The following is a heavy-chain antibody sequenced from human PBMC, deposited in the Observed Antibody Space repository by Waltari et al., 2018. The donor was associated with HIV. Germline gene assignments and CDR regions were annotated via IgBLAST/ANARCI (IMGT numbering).Heavy chain of an antibody. V-gene: IGHV5-51*01. CDR1: GYSFSSYW. D-gene: IGHD4-17*01. Sequence: EVQLVQSGAEVKKPGESLKISCTGSGYSFSSYWIGWVRQVPGKGLELMGIIYPGDSDTKYSPTFQGQVTISADKSISTAYLQWSSLKASDTAIYYCARGDGAPPEWFDPWGQGTLVTVSS. J-gene: IGHJ5*02. CDR2: IYPGDSDT. CDR3: ARGDGAPPEWFDP.